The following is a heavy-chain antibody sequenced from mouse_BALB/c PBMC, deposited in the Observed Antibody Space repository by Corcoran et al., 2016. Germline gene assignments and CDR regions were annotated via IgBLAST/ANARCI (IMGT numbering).Heavy chain of an antibody. J-gene: IGHJ1*01. Sequence: QIQLQKSGPGLVKPGASVKISCKASGYTFTDYYINWVQQKPGQGLEWIGWIYPGSGNTKYNEKFKGKATLTVDTSSSTAYMQLSSLTSEDTAVYFWARSGPWYFDVWGAGTTVTVSS. CDR1: GYTFTDYY. CDR2: IYPGSGNT. V-gene: IGHV1-84*02. D-gene: IGHD1-3*01. CDR3: ARSGPWYFDV.